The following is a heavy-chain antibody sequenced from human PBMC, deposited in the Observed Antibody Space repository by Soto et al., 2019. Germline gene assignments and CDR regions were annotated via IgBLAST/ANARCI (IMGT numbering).Heavy chain of an antibody. J-gene: IGHJ6*02. CDR3: AREIGRRYHLIWYYYYGMDV. Sequence: GASVKVSCKASGYTFTSYDINWVRQATGQGLEWMGWMNPNSGNTGYAQKFQGRVTMTRNTSISTAYMELSSLRSEDTAVYYCAREIGRRYHLIWYYYYGMDVWGQGTTVTVSS. D-gene: IGHD1-20*01. V-gene: IGHV1-8*01. CDR2: MNPNSGNT. CDR1: GYTFTSYD.